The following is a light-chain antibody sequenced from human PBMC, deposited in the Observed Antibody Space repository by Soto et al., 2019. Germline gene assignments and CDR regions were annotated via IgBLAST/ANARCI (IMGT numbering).Light chain of an antibody. Sequence: DIQMTQSPSTLSASVGDRVTITCRASQSISSWLAWYQQKPGKAPKLLIYDASSLESGVPSRFSGSGSGTECTLTISSLQPDDFATYDCQQYNSYPLTFGGGTKVEIK. V-gene: IGKV1-5*01. J-gene: IGKJ4*01. CDR3: QQYNSYPLT. CDR2: DAS. CDR1: QSISSW.